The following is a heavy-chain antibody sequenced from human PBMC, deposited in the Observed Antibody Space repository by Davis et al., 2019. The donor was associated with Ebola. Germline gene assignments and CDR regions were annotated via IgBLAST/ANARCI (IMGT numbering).Heavy chain of an antibody. J-gene: IGHJ6*04. CDR1: GDSVSSGG. CDR2: TYYSSKWYN. V-gene: IGHV6-1*01. D-gene: IGHD5-18*01. CDR3: ARGWLRAGIDV. Sequence: HSQTLSLTCAISGDSVSSGGWNWIRQSPSRGLEWLGRTYYSSKWYNDYAVSVKGRITINPDTSKNQFSLQLNSVTPEDTALYYCARGWLRAGIDVWGEGTTVTVSS.